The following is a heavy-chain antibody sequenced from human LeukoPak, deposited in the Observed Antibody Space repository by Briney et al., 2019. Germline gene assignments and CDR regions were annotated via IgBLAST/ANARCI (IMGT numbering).Heavy chain of an antibody. CDR3: ATRISE. CDR1: GFTFSSYA. D-gene: IGHD1-20*01. Sequence: GGSLRLSRAASGFTFSSYAMSWVRQAPGKGLEWVAVISYDGSNKYYADSVKGRFTISRDNSKNTLYLQMNSLRAEDTAVYYCATRISEWGQGTLVTVSS. V-gene: IGHV3-30-3*01. J-gene: IGHJ4*02. CDR2: ISYDGSNK.